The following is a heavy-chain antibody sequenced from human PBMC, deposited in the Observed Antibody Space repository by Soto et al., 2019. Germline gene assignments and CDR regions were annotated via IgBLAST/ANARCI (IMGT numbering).Heavy chain of an antibody. D-gene: IGHD4-17*01. CDR3: ARDFHGPTVTTPDY. J-gene: IGHJ4*02. V-gene: IGHV3-33*01. CDR2: IWYDGSNK. Sequence: GSARLASAASGFTFRSYGMHGVRQAPGKGLEWVAVIWYDGSNKYYADSVKGRFTISRDNSKNTLYLQMNSLRAEDTAVYYSARDFHGPTVTTPDYWGQGTLVTVSS. CDR1: GFTFRSYG.